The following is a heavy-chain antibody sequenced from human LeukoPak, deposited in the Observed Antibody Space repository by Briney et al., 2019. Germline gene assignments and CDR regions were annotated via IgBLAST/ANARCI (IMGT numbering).Heavy chain of an antibody. Sequence: SETLSLTCTVSGYSISSGYYWGWIRQPPGKGLEWIGSIYHSGSTYYNPSLKSRVTISVDTSKNQFSLELSSVTAADTAVYYCVRGAYDDAFDIWGQGTMVTVSS. J-gene: IGHJ3*02. CDR1: GYSISSGYY. CDR2: IYHSGST. D-gene: IGHD3-22*01. CDR3: VRGAYDDAFDI. V-gene: IGHV4-38-2*02.